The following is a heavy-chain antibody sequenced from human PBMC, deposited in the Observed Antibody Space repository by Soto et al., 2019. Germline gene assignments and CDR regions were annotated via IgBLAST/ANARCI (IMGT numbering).Heavy chain of an antibody. V-gene: IGHV5-10-1*01. CDR1: GYSFTSYW. J-gene: IGHJ5*02. D-gene: IGHD3-10*01. CDR2: IDPSDSYT. Sequence: PGESLKISCKGSGYSFTSYWISWVRQMPGKGLEWMGRIDPSDSYTNYSPSFQGHVTISADKSISTAYLQWSSLKASDTAMYYCARHTPYIDYGSGSDLFDPWGQGTLVTVSS. CDR3: ARHTPYIDYGSGSDLFDP.